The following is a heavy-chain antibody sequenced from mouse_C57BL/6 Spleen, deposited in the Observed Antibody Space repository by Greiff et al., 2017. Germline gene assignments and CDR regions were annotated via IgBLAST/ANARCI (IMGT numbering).Heavy chain of an antibody. D-gene: IGHD1-1*01. J-gene: IGHJ1*03. CDR1: GYTFTDYY. CDR2: IYPGSGNT. V-gene: IGHV1-76*01. Sequence: VQLQQSGAELVRPGASVKLSCKASGYTFTDYYINWVKQRPGQGLEWIARIYPGSGNTYYNEKFKGKATLTAEKSSSTAYMQLSSLTSEDSAVYFCARGHGSSYWYFDVWGTGTTVTVSS. CDR3: ARGHGSSYWYFDV.